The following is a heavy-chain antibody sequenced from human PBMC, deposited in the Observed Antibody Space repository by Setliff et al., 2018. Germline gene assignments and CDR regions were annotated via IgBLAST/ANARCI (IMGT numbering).Heavy chain of an antibody. V-gene: IGHV4-34*01. CDR2: ISHSGSA. D-gene: IGHD3-10*01. CDR3: ARCITMVRGTYYYYMDV. Sequence: PSETLSLTCAVYGGSFSTYFWSWIRQPPGKGLEWIGEISHSGSANYNPSLKSRVTMSVDTSKNQFSLKLSSVTAADTAVYYCARCITMVRGTYYYYMDVWGKGTTVTVS. J-gene: IGHJ6*03. CDR1: GGSFSTYF.